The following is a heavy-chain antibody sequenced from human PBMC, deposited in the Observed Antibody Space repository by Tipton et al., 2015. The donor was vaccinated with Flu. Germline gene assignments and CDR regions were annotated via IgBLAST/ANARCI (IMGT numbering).Heavy chain of an antibody. CDR1: GFTFSTYS. V-gene: IGHV3-21*01. D-gene: IGHD3-3*02. J-gene: IGHJ4*02. Sequence: SLRLSCAASGFTFSTYSMNWVRQAPGKGLEWVSSIGTTSSYVYYADSVKGRFTISRDNAKNSLYLQMNSLRAEDTAVYYCARGGLAPGNYWGQGTLVTVSS. CDR2: IGTTSSYV. CDR3: ARGGLAPGNY.